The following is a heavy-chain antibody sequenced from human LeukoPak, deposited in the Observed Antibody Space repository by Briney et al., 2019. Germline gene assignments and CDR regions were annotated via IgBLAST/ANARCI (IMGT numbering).Heavy chain of an antibody. J-gene: IGHJ3*02. CDR3: VRDRKVGGAFDI. CDR1: GGSISSYY. CDR2: MYTSGST. Sequence: SETLSLTCTVSGGSISSYYWSWIRQPAGKGLEWIGRMYTSGSTNYNPSVKSRVTMSADTSKNQFSLKLSSVTAADTAVYYCVRDRKVGGAFDIWGQGTMVTVSS. D-gene: IGHD3-16*01. V-gene: IGHV4-4*07.